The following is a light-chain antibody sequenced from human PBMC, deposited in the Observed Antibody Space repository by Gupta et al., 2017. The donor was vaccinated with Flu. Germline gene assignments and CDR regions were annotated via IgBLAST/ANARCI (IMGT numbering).Light chain of an antibody. V-gene: IGLV2-14*01. J-gene: IGLJ2*01. Sequence: GTSSDIVAYNYVTWYQQHPSKAPKLMILEVMNRPSGVSNHFSGSKTGNTASLTISGLQAEDESHYYCSSYTGSSTLFGGGTNLTVL. CDR2: EVM. CDR1: SSDIVAYNY. CDR3: SSYTGSSTL.